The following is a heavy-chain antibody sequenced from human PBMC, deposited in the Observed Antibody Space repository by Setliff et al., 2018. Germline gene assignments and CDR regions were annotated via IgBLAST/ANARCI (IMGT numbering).Heavy chain of an antibody. J-gene: IGHJ6*03. CDR3: ARLYDFCSGGSCYSGYSGYYYYMDV. CDR1: GGYIARSYFY. V-gene: IGHV4-39*01. D-gene: IGHD2-15*01. Sequence: SETLSLTCTVSGGYIARSYFYWGWIRQSPGKGLEWIGTMYYSGKTFYMPSLQSRVTISAATSTNQLSLKLSSVTAADTAVYYCARLYDFCSGGSCYSGYSGYYYYMDVWGKGTTVTVSS. CDR2: MYYSGKT.